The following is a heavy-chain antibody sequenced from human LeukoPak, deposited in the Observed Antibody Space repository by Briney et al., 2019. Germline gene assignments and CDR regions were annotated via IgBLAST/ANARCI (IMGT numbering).Heavy chain of an antibody. J-gene: IGHJ6*03. CDR3: ARGLKVVTMVRGVITLYYYYMDV. CDR2: MNPNSGNT. Sequence: ASVKVSCTASGYTFTSYDINWVRQATGQGLEGMGWMNPNSGNTGYAQKFQGRVTSTRNTSISTAYMELSSLRSEDTAVYYCARGLKVVTMVRGVITLYYYYMDVWGKGTTVTVSS. D-gene: IGHD3-10*01. V-gene: IGHV1-8*03. CDR1: GYTFTSYD.